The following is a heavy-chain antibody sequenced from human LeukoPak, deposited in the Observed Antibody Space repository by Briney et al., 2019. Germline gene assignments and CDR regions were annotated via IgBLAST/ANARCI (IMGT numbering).Heavy chain of an antibody. CDR3: AKGPGIAAVGSYDY. CDR1: GFTFSSYA. Sequence: GGSLRLSCAASGFTFSSYAMSWVRQDPGKGLEWVSAISGSGGSTYYADSVKGRFTISRDNSKNTLYLQMNSLRAEDTAVYYCAKGPGIAAVGSYDYWGQGTLVTVSS. J-gene: IGHJ4*02. V-gene: IGHV3-23*01. CDR2: ISGSGGST. D-gene: IGHD6-13*01.